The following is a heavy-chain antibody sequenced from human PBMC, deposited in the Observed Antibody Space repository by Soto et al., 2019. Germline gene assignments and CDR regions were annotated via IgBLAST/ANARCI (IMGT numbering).Heavy chain of an antibody. V-gene: IGHV4-59*11. J-gene: IGHJ5*02. Sequence: PSETLSLTCVVSGGAISNHLWSWIRQPPGKGPEWLGYISYNGNTKYNPSLKSRPAMSIDTSKSEFSLKLRSVTATDTAVYYCATDRDGIDGPGRIPYFDPWGQGTLVTVSS. D-gene: IGHD2-15*01. CDR2: ISYNGNT. CDR1: GGAISNHL. CDR3: ATDRDGIDGPGRIPYFDP.